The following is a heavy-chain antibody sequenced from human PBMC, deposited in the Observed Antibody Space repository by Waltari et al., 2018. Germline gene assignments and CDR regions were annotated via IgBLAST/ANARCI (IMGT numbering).Heavy chain of an antibody. CDR1: GGSISSGSYY. V-gene: IGHV4-61*02. CDR3: ARRPVLHAFDI. Sequence: QVQLQESGPGLVKPSQTLSLTCTVSGGSISSGSYYWSWIRQPAGKGLEWIGRIYTSGSTNYNPSLKSRVTISVDTSKNQFSLKLSSVTAADTAVYYCARRPVLHAFDIWGQGTMVTVSS. CDR2: IYTSGST. J-gene: IGHJ3*02.